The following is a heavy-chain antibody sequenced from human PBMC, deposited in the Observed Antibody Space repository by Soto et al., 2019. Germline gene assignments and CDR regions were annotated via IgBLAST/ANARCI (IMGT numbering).Heavy chain of an antibody. CDR2: IYYSGST. V-gene: IGHV4-30-4*01. CDR1: GGSISSGDYY. CDR3: AREYQLLDNWFDP. J-gene: IGHJ5*02. D-gene: IGHD2-2*01. Sequence: PSETLSLTCTVSGGSISSGDYYWSWIRQPPGKGLEWIGYIYYSGSTYYNPSLKSRVTISVDTSKNQFSLKLSSVTAADTAVYYCAREYQLLDNWFDPWGQGTLVTVSS.